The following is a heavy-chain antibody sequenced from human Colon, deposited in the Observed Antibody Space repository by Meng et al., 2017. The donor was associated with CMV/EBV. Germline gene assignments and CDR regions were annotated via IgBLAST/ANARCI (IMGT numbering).Heavy chain of an antibody. CDR2: IYPDDSGT. V-gene: IGHV5-51*01. CDR1: GYTYSNYW. J-gene: IGHJ6*02. Sequence: GESLKISCQGSGYTYSNYWIGWVRQMPGKGLEWMAIIYPDDSGTRYSPSFRGQVTISVDKSTTTAYLQWSSLKTSDTAIYYCASPTSDFYYYGMDVWGQGTTVTVSS. CDR3: ASPTSDFYYYGMDV.